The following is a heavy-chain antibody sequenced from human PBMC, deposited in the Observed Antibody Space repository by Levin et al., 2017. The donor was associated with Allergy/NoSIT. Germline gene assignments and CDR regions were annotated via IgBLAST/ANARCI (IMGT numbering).Heavy chain of an antibody. CDR2: IRSAGTYI. CDR1: GFTFSGYT. D-gene: IGHD3-10*01. Sequence: LSLTCAASGFTFSGYTMHWVRQAPGKGLEWVSSIRSAGTYIHYADSVKGRFTISRDNVNNSVSLEMTSLRAEGTALYYCARGGGSQKGGLDVWGQGTTVTVSS. CDR3: ARGGGSQKGGLDV. V-gene: IGHV3-21*01. J-gene: IGHJ6*02.